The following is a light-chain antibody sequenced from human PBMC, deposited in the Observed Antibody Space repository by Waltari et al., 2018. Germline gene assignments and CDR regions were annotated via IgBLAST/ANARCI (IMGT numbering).Light chain of an antibody. CDR2: AAS. J-gene: IGKJ3*01. CDR3: EHTNDFPRV. Sequence: DIQMTQSPSSVSASVGDRVTITCRASQGISSWLAWYQQKPGQVPKLLIYAASTLHSGVPSRFSGSGSGTDFTLTITSLQPEDFATYYCEHTNDFPRVFGPGTKVDFK. CDR1: QGISSW. V-gene: IGKV1D-12*01.